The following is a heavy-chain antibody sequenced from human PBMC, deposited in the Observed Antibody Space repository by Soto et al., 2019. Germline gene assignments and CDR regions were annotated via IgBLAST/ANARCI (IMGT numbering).Heavy chain of an antibody. V-gene: IGHV6-1*01. CDR1: GDSVSSNSAA. CDR2: TYYRSKWYN. Sequence: PSQTLSLTCAISGDSVSSNSAAWNCIIQSPSRVLEWLGRTYYRSKWYNDYAVSVKSRITINPDTSKNQFSLQLNSVTPEDTAVYYCARGGHDYGGKPTPGYYYYGMDVWGQGTTVTVSS. D-gene: IGHD4-17*01. CDR3: ARGGHDYGGKPTPGYYYYGMDV. J-gene: IGHJ6*02.